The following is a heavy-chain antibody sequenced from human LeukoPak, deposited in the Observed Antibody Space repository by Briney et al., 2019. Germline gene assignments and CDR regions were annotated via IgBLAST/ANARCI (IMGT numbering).Heavy chain of an antibody. D-gene: IGHD3-22*01. CDR1: GFTFISSA. J-gene: IGHJ4*02. V-gene: IGHV1-58*01. Sequence: SVTVSCTTSGFTFISSAVQWVRQARGQRLEWIGWIVVGSGNTNYAQKFQERVTITRDMSTSTAYMELSSLRSEDTAVYYCAADPSYSSGYRYYFDYWGQGTLVTVSS. CDR2: IVVGSGNT. CDR3: AADPSYSSGYRYYFDY.